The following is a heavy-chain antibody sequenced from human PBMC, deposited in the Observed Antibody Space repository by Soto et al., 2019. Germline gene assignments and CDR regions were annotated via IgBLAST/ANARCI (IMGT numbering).Heavy chain of an antibody. Sequence: SVKVSCKTSGYTFSNYGITGVRQAPGQPLEWLGWISLYSDGTNYAQKFQGRVSMTTDTSTTTAYMELRSLRSDDTAVYYCARVVPGAEAWFGPWGQGTLVTSPQ. V-gene: IGHV1-18*01. CDR1: GYTFSNYG. CDR2: ISLYSDGT. CDR3: ARVVPGAEAWFGP. D-gene: IGHD2-2*01. J-gene: IGHJ5*02.